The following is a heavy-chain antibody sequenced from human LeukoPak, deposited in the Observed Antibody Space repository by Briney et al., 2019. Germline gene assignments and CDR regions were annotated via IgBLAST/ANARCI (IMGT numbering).Heavy chain of an antibody. V-gene: IGHV3-23*01. D-gene: IGHD3-16*01. Sequence: GGSLRLSCEASGFTFSNSAMSWVRQAPGKGLEWVSGISASGHYTYNADSAKGRFTISRDNSKNTLYLQMNSLRAEDTALYFCAKDGSWGDYYFYFYIDVWGKGATVTVSS. J-gene: IGHJ6*03. CDR1: GFTFSNSA. CDR3: AKDGSWGDYYFYFYIDV. CDR2: ISASGHYT.